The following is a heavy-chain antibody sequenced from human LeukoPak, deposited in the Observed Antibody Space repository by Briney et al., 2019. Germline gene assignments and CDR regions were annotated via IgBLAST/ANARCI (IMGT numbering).Heavy chain of an antibody. D-gene: IGHD5-12*01. CDR2: ISSSGSTI. CDR1: GFTFSDYY. J-gene: IGHJ6*03. V-gene: IGHV3-11*04. Sequence: KSGGSLRLSCAASGFTFSDYYMSWIRQAPGKGLEWVSYISSSGSTIYYADSVKGRFTISRDNAKNSLYLQMSSLRAEDTAMYYCARDLRGYSGYNYYYYMDVWGKGTTVTVSS. CDR3: ARDLRGYSGYNYYYYMDV.